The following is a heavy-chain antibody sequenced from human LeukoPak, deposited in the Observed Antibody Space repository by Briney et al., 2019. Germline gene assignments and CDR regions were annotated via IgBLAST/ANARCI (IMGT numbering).Heavy chain of an antibody. CDR2: IKQDGSEK. V-gene: IGHV3-7*01. CDR3: ARDPSGSYWSYFDY. Sequence: GGSLRLSCAASGFTFSSYWMSWVRQAPGKGLECVANIKQDGSEKYYVDSAKGRFTIYRDNAKNSLYLQMNSLRAEDTAVYYCARDPSGSYWSYFDYWGQGTLVTVSS. CDR1: GFTFSSYW. D-gene: IGHD1-26*01. J-gene: IGHJ4*02.